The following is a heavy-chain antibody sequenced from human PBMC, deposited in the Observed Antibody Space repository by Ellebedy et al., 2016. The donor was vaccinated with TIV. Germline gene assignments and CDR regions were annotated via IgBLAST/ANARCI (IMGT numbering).Heavy chain of an antibody. D-gene: IGHD3-10*01. CDR1: GGSISSGDYY. CDR2: IYYSGST. J-gene: IGHJ3*02. Sequence: SETLSLTCTVSGGSISSGDYYWSWIRQPPGKGLEWIGYIYYSGSTYYNPSLKSRVTISVDTSKNQFSLKLSSVTAADTAVYYCAREGDGGAFDIWGQGTMVTVSS. V-gene: IGHV4-30-4*01. CDR3: AREGDGGAFDI.